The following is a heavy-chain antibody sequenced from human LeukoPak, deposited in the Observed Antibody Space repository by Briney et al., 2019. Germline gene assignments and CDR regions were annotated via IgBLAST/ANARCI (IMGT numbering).Heavy chain of an antibody. V-gene: IGHV4-59*01. Sequence: PSETLSLTCTVSGGSISSYYWSWVRQPPGKGLEWIGYIYYSGSTNYNPSLKSRVTISVDTSKNQFSLKLSSVTAADTAVYYCAGDAHGGNPHFDYWGQGTLVTVSS. D-gene: IGHD4-23*01. CDR2: IYYSGST. CDR3: AGDAHGGNPHFDY. CDR1: GGSISSYY. J-gene: IGHJ4*02.